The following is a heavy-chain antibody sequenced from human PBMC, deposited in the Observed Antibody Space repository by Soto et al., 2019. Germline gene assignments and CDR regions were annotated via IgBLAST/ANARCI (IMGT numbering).Heavy chain of an antibody. CDR2: ISYSGTI. Sequence: YYLPWIRQPPGKGLEWIGSISYSGTIHYNPSLKSRLIIFVDASKNEFSLKLRSVTAADTAVYYCAKQDYFDSVGHQRGWLDLW. J-gene: IGHJ2*01. D-gene: IGHD3-9*01. V-gene: IGHV4-39*01. CDR1: YY. CDR3: AKQDYFDSVGHQRGWLDL.